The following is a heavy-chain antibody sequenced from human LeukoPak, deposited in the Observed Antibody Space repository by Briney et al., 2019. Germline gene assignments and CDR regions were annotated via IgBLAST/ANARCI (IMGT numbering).Heavy chain of an antibody. CDR3: ARDPGVGYYTAKYFQH. V-gene: IGHV1-24*01. CDR1: GYTLTELS. CDR2: FDPEDGET. J-gene: IGHJ1*01. Sequence: ASVKVSCKVSGYTLTELSMHWVRQAPGKGLEWMGGFDPEDGETIYAQKFQGRVTMTEDTSTDTAYMELSSLRSEDTAVYYCARDPGVGYYTAKYFQHWGQGTLVTVSS. D-gene: IGHD3-22*01.